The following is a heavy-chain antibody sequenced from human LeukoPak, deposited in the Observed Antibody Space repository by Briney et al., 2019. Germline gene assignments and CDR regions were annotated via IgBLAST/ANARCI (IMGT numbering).Heavy chain of an antibody. Sequence: GGSLRLSCAASGFTFSSSAMHWVRQAPGKGLAWVALISFGGSNKYYADSVKGRFTISRDNSKNTLYLQMHSLTAEDTAVYYCARDVGHGSGHIDYWGQGALVTVSS. V-gene: IGHV3-30-3*01. CDR3: ARDVGHGSGHIDY. D-gene: IGHD3-10*01. J-gene: IGHJ4*02. CDR2: ISFGGSNK. CDR1: GFTFSSSA.